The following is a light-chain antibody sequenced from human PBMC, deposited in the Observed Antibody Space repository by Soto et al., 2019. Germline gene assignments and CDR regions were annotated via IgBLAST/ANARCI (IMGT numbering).Light chain of an antibody. Sequence: DIQMTQSPSALSASVGDRVTITCRASQDIRNELVWYQQRPGKAPQRLIFFASTLQSGVPSRFSGSGFGTEFSFTINGLQPEDFATYYCLQQDNYPLTFVQGTKVEI. J-gene: IGKJ1*01. CDR2: FAS. CDR3: LQQDNYPLT. CDR1: QDIRNE. V-gene: IGKV1-17*01.